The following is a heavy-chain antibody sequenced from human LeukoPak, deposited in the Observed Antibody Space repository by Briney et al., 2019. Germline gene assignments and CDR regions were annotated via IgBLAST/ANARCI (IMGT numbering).Heavy chain of an antibody. CDR1: GGSFSGYY. CDR2: INHSGST. CDR3: ARGGTYYRRIAVAGEGGFDY. Sequence: SETLSLTCAVYGGSFSGYYWSWIRQPPGKGLEWIGEINHSGSTNYNPSLKSRVTISVDTSKNQFSLKLSSVTAADTAVYYCARGGTYYRRIAVAGEGGFDYWGQGTLVTVSS. J-gene: IGHJ4*02. V-gene: IGHV4-34*01. D-gene: IGHD6-19*01.